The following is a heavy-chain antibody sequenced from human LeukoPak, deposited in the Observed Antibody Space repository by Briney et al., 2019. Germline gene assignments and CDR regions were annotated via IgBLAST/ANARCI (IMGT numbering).Heavy chain of an antibody. CDR1: EFTFSTYA. J-gene: IGHJ4*02. CDR3: ANGRWFGELSPSF. Sequence: GGSLRLSCAASEFTFSTYAMHWVRQAPGKGLEWVAVISYDGSNKYYADSVKGRFTISRDNSKNTLYLQMNSLRVEDMAVYYCANGRWFGELSPSFWGQGTLVTVSS. CDR2: ISYDGSNK. D-gene: IGHD3-10*01. V-gene: IGHV3-30-3*01.